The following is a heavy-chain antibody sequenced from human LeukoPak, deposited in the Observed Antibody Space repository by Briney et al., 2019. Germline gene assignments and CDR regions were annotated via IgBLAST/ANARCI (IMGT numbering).Heavy chain of an antibody. CDR2: ISYDGTVT. D-gene: IGHD6-13*01. CDR1: GFTFSSYA. CDR3: ANIPRIAAAGPFGY. Sequence: GGSLRLSCAASGFTFSSYAIHWVRRAPGKGLEWVAFISYDGTVTYYADSVKGRFTISRDNSKNTLYLQMNSLRAEDTAVYYCANIPRIAAAGPFGYWGQGTLVTVSS. V-gene: IGHV3-30-3*01. J-gene: IGHJ4*02.